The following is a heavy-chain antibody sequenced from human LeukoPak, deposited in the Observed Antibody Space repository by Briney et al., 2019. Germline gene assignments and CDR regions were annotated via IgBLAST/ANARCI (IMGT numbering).Heavy chain of an antibody. CDR2: ISAYNGNT. CDR3: ARDFPRSIVGATYYFDY. Sequence: ASVKVSCKASGYTFTSYGISWVRQAPGQGLEWMGWISAYNGNTNYAQKLQGRVTMTTDTSTSTAYMELRSLRSDDTAVYYCARDFPRSIVGATYYFDYWGQGTLVTVSS. V-gene: IGHV1-18*01. CDR1: GYTFTSYG. J-gene: IGHJ4*02. D-gene: IGHD1-26*01.